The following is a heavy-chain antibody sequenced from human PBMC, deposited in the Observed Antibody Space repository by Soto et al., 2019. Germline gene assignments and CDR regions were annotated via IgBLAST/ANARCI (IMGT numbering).Heavy chain of an antibody. J-gene: IGHJ6*02. Sequence: GGSLRLSCAASGFTFSSYAMSWVRQAPGKGLEWVSAISGSGGSTYYADSVKGRFTISRDNSKNTLYLQMNSLRAEDTAVYYCAKSHMVRGVTLTNNYYYYGMDVWGQGTTVTVS. CDR2: ISGSGGST. CDR3: AKSHMVRGVTLTNNYYYYGMDV. D-gene: IGHD3-10*01. CDR1: GFTFSSYA. V-gene: IGHV3-23*01.